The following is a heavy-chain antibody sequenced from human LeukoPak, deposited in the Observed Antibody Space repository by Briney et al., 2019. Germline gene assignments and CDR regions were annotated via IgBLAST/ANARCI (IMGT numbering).Heavy chain of an antibody. CDR2: IYHSGST. J-gene: IGHJ4*02. V-gene: IGHV4-38-2*02. CDR1: GYSISSGYY. CDR3: ARDWVYSSSWYAESDY. Sequence: SETLSLTCTVSGYSISSGYYWGWIRQPPGKGLEWIGSIYHSGSTYYNPSLKSRVTISVDTSKNQFSLKLSSVTAADTAVYYCARDWVYSSSWYAESDYWGQGTLVTVSS. D-gene: IGHD6-13*01.